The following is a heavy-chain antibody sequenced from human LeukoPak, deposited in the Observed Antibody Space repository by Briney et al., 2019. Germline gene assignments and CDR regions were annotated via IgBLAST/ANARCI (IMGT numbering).Heavy chain of an antibody. Sequence: PPETLSLTCSVSGDSIGSYYWTWIRQSPGKGLEWIGYIYDSGSTNYSPSLKSRVTISVDTSNNQFSLQLRSVTAADTAIYYCARGRARDGSYPWLDSWGQGTLVTVSS. CDR2: IYDSGST. V-gene: IGHV4-59*01. J-gene: IGHJ5*01. D-gene: IGHD3-16*02. CDR3: ARGRARDGSYPWLDS. CDR1: GDSIGSYY.